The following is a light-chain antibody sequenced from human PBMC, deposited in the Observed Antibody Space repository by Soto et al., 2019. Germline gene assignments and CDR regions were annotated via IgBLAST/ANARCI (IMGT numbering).Light chain of an antibody. CDR3: QQYGSSPLT. CDR1: QSVSSY. V-gene: IGKV3-20*01. Sequence: EIVRTQSPATLSVSPGERATLACRASQSVSSYLGWYQQKPGQAPRLLIYDAFNRATGIPARFSGSGSGTDFTLTISRLEPEDFAVYYCQQYGSSPLTFGGGTKVDI. CDR2: DAF. J-gene: IGKJ4*01.